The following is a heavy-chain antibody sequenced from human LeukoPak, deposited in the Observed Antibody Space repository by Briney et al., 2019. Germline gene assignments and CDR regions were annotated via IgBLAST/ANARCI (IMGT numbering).Heavy chain of an antibody. V-gene: IGHV3-48*03. D-gene: IGHD2-21*02. CDR3: AKDRLLNCRGDCYIFDY. CDR1: GFTFSSYE. Sequence: PGGSLRLSCAASGFTFSSYEMNWVRQAPGKGLEWVSYSSSSGSTRYYADSVKGRFTMSRDNAKKSLFLQMNSLRAEDTAVYYCAKDRLLNCRGDCYIFDYWGQGTVVTVSS. J-gene: IGHJ4*02. CDR2: SSSSGSTR.